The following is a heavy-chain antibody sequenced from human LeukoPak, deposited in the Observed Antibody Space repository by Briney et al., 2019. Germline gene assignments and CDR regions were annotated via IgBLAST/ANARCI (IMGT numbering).Heavy chain of an antibody. V-gene: IGHV1-46*01. J-gene: IGHJ4*02. CDR2: INPSGGST. CDR1: GYTFTSYY. Sequence: ASVKVSCKASGYTFTSYYMHWVRQAPGQGLEWMGIINPSGGSTTYAQKFQGRVTMTRHTSTSTVYMELSSLRSEDTAIYYCASENYGDNGGLFDYWGQGTLVTASS. D-gene: IGHD4-17*01. CDR3: ASENYGDNGGLFDY.